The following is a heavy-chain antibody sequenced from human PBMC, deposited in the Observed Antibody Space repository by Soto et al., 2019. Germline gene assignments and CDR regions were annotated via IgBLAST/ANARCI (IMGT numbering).Heavy chain of an antibody. V-gene: IGHV3-33*06. D-gene: IGHD5-12*01. J-gene: IGHJ6*02. CDR1: GFSFENYG. CDR2: IWYDGSLQ. CDR3: ANLWGDGYNLGQDYNGMDV. Sequence: QVQMVESGGGVVQPGRSLRLSCAASGFSFENYGMHWVRQAPGRGLEWVAIIWYDGSLQYYAAAVKGRFTISRDNSKKTLYLEMNSLGAEDTAVYYCANLWGDGYNLGQDYNGMDVWGQGTTVIVSS.